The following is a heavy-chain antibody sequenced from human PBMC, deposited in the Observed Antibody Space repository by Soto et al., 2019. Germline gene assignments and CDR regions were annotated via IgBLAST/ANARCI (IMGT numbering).Heavy chain of an antibody. CDR2: IWYDGSSD. CDR3: VRDRRFSSSWYFGGFDY. V-gene: IGHV3-33*01. Sequence: QVQLVESGGGVVQPGRSLRLSCAASGFTFSIYGMHWVRQAPGKGLEWVAIIWYDGSSDYYADSVKGRFTISRDNSQNTLYLQRNSLRADDTALYYCVRDRRFSSSWYFGGFDYWGQGALVSVSS. CDR1: GFTFSIYG. J-gene: IGHJ4*02. D-gene: IGHD6-13*01.